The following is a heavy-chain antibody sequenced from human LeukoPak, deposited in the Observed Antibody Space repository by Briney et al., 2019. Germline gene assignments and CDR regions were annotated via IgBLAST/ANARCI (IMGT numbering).Heavy chain of an antibody. Sequence: GGSLRLSCAASGFTFSSYAMSWVRQAPGKGLEWVSAISGSGGSTYYADSVKGRFTISRDNSKSTLYLQMNSLRAEDTAVYYCAKTGSSSWYYFDYWGQGTLVTVSS. CDR3: AKTGSSSWYYFDY. J-gene: IGHJ4*02. CDR1: GFTFSSYA. V-gene: IGHV3-23*01. D-gene: IGHD6-13*01. CDR2: ISGSGGST.